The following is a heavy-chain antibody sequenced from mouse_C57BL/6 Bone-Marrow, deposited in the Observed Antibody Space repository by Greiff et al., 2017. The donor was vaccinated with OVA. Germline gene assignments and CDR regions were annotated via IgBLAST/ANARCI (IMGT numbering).Heavy chain of an antibody. CDR1: GYTFTSYG. V-gene: IGHV1-81*01. D-gene: IGHD1-1*01. J-gene: IGHJ1*03. CDR3: ARPPYYYGSSCWYFDV. CDR2: IYPRSGNT. Sequence: VQLQQSGAELARPGASVKLSCKASGYTFTSYGISWVKQRTGQGLEWIGEIYPRSGNTYYNEKFKGKATLTADKSSSTAYMELRSLTSEDSAVYVCARPPYYYGSSCWYFDVWGTGTTVTVSS.